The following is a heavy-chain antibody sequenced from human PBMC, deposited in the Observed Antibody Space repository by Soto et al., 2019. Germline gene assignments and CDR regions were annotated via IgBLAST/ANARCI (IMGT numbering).Heavy chain of an antibody. Sequence: ASGNVSCKASVYTFTSYAMHWVRQAPGQRLELMGWINAVNRNTKXSQNFQGRVXITRDTSSSTAXMELSXLRSEDTAVYYCARDLGGWTDYWGQGTLVTVSS. CDR2: INAVNRNT. V-gene: IGHV1-3*01. CDR1: VYTFTSYA. J-gene: IGHJ4*02. CDR3: ARDLGGWTDY. D-gene: IGHD6-19*01.